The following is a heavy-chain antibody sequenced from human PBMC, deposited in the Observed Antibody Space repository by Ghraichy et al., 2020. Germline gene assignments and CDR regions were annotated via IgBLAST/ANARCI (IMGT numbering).Heavy chain of an antibody. J-gene: IGHJ4*02. CDR3: ARGGAYCGGDCYTLYFDY. Sequence: SVKVSCKASGGTFSSYAISWVRQAPGKGLEWMGGFNPIFGTANYAQKFQGRVTITADESTSTAYMELSSLRSEDTAVYYCARGGAYCGGDCYTLYFDYWGQGTLVTVSS. V-gene: IGHV1-69*13. D-gene: IGHD2-21*02. CDR1: GGTFSSYA. CDR2: FNPIFGTA.